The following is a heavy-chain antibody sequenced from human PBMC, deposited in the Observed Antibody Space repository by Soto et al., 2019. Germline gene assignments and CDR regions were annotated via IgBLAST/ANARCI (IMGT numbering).Heavy chain of an antibody. J-gene: IGHJ4*02. CDR2: IVSGSNSI. CDR1: GSTFIHFS. Sequence: EVQLVESGGGLVQPGGSWSLSWEASGSTFIHFSRIWFARTPGKGLEWIAYIVSGSNSIYYADSVKGRFTISRDNANNSLYLQMNSLRAEDTAVYYCARSLPARLYFDSWGQGTLVTVSS. V-gene: IGHV3-48*01. D-gene: IGHD6-6*01. CDR3: ARSLPARLYFDS.